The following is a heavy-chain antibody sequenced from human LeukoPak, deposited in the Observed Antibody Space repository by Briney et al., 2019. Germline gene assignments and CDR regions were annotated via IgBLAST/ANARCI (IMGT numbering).Heavy chain of an antibody. V-gene: IGHV1-18*01. Sequence: ASVKVSCKASGYTFTSYGISWVRQAPGQGLEWMGWISAYNGNTNYAQKLQGRVTMTTDTSTSTAYMELRSLRSDDTAAYYCAREDYYYDSSGEGSGYYFDYWGQGTLVTVSS. CDR3: AREDYYYDSSGEGSGYYFDY. CDR1: GYTFTSYG. D-gene: IGHD3-22*01. J-gene: IGHJ4*02. CDR2: ISAYNGNT.